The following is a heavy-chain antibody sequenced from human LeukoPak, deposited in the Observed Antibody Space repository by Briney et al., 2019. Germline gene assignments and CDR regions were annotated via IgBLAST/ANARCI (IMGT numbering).Heavy chain of an antibody. Sequence: SSETLSLTCTVSGGSISSYYWSWIRQPPGEGLEWIGYISNGGTTNYNPSLKSRVTISVDKSKNQLSLKLGSVTAADTAVYHCVRLQPNTGEWAFDIWGQGTLVTVS. CDR1: GGSISSYY. V-gene: IGHV4-59*01. J-gene: IGHJ3*02. D-gene: IGHD1-1*01. CDR2: ISNGGTT. CDR3: VRLQPNTGEWAFDI.